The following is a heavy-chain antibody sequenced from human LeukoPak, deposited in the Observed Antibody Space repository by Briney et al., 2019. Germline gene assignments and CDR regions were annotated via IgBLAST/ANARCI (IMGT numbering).Heavy chain of an antibody. D-gene: IGHD3-10*01. CDR1: GFTFSSYA. J-gene: IGHJ6*02. CDR3: AKGIGMVRGVSTTPGYGMDV. V-gene: IGHV3-23*01. CDR2: ISGSGGST. Sequence: GGSLRLSRAASGFTFSSYAMSWVRQAPGKGLEWVSAISGSGGSTYYADSVKGRFTISRDNSKNTLYLQMNSLRAEDTAVYYCAKGIGMVRGVSTTPGYGMDVWGQGTTVTVSS.